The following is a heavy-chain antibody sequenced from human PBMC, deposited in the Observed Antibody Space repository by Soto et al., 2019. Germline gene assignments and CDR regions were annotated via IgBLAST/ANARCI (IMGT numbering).Heavy chain of an antibody. CDR1: GFTFDDYA. Sequence: EVQLVESGGGLVQPGRSLRLSCAASGFTFDDYAMHWVRQAPGKGLEWVSGISWNSGIIDYADSVMGRFTISRDNAKNSLYLQMNSLRAEDTALYYCAKGYSYGVLEPLGYWGQGTLVTVSS. J-gene: IGHJ4*02. V-gene: IGHV3-9*01. CDR3: AKGYSYGVLEPLGY. CDR2: ISWNSGII. D-gene: IGHD5-18*01.